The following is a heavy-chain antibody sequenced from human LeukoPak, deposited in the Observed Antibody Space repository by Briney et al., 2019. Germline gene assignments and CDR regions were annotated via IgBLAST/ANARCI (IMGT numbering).Heavy chain of an antibody. CDR3: ARVDYDFWSGYLLYYYMDV. J-gene: IGHJ6*03. CDR2: IKQDGSEK. V-gene: IGHV3-7*01. CDR1: GFTFSSYW. D-gene: IGHD3-3*01. Sequence: GGSLRLSCAASGFTFSSYWMSWVRQAPGKGLEWVANIKQDGSEKYYVDSVKGRFTISRDNAKNSLYLQMNSLRAEDTAVYYCARVDYDFWSGYLLYYYMDVWGKGTTVTVSS.